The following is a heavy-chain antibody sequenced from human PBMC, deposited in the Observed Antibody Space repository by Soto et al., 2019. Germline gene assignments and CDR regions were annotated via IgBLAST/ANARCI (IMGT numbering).Heavy chain of an antibody. D-gene: IGHD1-26*01. CDR3: AKRPRALLTFDY. Sequence: EVQLVDSGGGLVQPGGSLRLSCAASGFIFSNYVMSWVRQAPGKGLEWVSSISDSGGTSYYADSVKGRFTISRDNSQNTLYLQMNSLRAEDTAIDYCAKRPRALLTFDYWGQGTLVTVSS. J-gene: IGHJ4*02. CDR1: GFIFSNYV. CDR2: ISDSGGTS. V-gene: IGHV3-23*04.